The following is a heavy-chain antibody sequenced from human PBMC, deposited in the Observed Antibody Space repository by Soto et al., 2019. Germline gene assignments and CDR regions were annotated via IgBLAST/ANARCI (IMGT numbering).Heavy chain of an antibody. J-gene: IGHJ4*02. CDR3: ARDHGSRWGYDSSGYPFXY. CDR2: IIPIFGTA. Sequence: SVKVSCKASGGTFSSYAISWVRQAPGQGLEWMGGIIPIFGTANYAQKFQGRVTITADESTSTAYMELSSLRSEDTAVYYCARDHGSRWGYDSSGYPFXYWGQGTLVTVSS. CDR1: GGTFSSYA. V-gene: IGHV1-69*13. D-gene: IGHD3-22*01.